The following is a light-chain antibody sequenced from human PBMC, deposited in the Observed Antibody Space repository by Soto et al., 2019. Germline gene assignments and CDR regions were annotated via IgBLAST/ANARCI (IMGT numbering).Light chain of an antibody. Sequence: QSVLTQPPSVSGTLGQGGTIPCSGNTSNIGENTVGWFQQPPGTAPKVLIYVTDKRPSGVPDRFSGSKSGTSAYLAISGLQSEDEADYYCAAWDGSLNGHVFGTGTKLTVL. J-gene: IGLJ1*01. V-gene: IGLV1-44*01. CDR3: AAWDGSLNGHV. CDR1: TSNIGENT. CDR2: VTD.